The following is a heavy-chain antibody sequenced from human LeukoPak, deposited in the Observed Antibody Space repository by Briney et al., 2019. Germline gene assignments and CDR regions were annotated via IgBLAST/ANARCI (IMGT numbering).Heavy chain of an antibody. J-gene: IGHJ4*01. V-gene: IGHV5-51*01. D-gene: IGHD5-12*01. CDR1: GYTFSNFW. CDR3: ARGRGGFTGYENFDY. CDR2: IYPGDSDT. Sequence: GESLKISCVASGYTFSNFWIGWVRQKSGKGLEFMGVIYPGDSDTTYSPSLQGQVTVSADRSVRTTYLQWTSLEASDSATYYCARGRGGFTGYENFDYWGHGTMVTVS.